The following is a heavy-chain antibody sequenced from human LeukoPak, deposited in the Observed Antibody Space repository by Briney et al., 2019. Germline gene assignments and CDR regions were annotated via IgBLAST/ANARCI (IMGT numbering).Heavy chain of an antibody. CDR3: AIEGSSSLTLDY. CDR2: ISSSSSYI. J-gene: IGHJ4*02. CDR1: GFTFSSYS. V-gene: IGHV3-21*01. Sequence: PGGSLRLSCAASGFTFSSYSMNWVRQAPGKGLEWVSSISSSSSYIYYADSVKGRFTISRDNAKNSLYLQMNSLRAEDTAVYYCAIEGSSSLTLDYWGQGTLVTVSS. D-gene: IGHD6-6*01.